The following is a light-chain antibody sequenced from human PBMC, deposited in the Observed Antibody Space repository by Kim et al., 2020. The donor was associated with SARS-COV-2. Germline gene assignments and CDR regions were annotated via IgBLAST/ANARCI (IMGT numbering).Light chain of an antibody. J-gene: IGKJ2*01. Sequence: SASVGNRVTITCRASQSVSTSLNWYQQQPGKAPKLLSYAVSSLQSGVPSRFSGSGSGTDFSLTISSLQPEDFAIYYCQQSHGFPYTFGQGTKLEI. CDR2: AVS. V-gene: IGKV1-39*01. CDR3: QQSHGFPYT. CDR1: QSVSTS.